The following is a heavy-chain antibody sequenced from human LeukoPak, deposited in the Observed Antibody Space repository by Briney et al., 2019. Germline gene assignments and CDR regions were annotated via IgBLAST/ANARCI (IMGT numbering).Heavy chain of an antibody. Sequence: ASVKVSCKASGYTFTSYGISWVRQAPGQGLEWMGWISAYNGNTNYAQKLQGRVTMTTDTSTSTAYVELRSLRSDDTAVYYCARAGYSGYDSSLVMDVWGKGTTVTVSS. J-gene: IGHJ6*04. D-gene: IGHD5-12*01. V-gene: IGHV1-18*04. CDR2: ISAYNGNT. CDR1: GYTFTSYG. CDR3: ARAGYSGYDSSLVMDV.